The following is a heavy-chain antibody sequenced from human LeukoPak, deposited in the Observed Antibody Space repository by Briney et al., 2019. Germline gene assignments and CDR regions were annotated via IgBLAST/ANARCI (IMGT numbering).Heavy chain of an antibody. CDR2: ISGSGGST. Sequence: GRSLRLSCAASGFTFSSYGMHWVRQAPGKGLEWVSAISGSGGSTYYADSVKGRFTISRDNSKNTLYLQMNSLRAEDTAVYYCANPPIFYNYWGQGTLVTVSS. CDR3: ANPPIFYNY. D-gene: IGHD2-8*01. V-gene: IGHV3-23*01. J-gene: IGHJ4*02. CDR1: GFTFSSYG.